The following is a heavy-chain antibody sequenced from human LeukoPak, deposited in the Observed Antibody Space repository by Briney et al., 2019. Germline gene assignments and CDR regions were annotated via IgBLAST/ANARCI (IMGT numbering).Heavy chain of an antibody. J-gene: IGHJ4*02. D-gene: IGHD5-18*01. Sequence: PGRSLRLSCAASGFTFSDFAMHWVRQAPRKGLEWLAVISYDGTNTYYADSVKGRFTISRDNSKDMLYLQMNSLRAEDTAVYYCARAGGGYSYGPFDYWGQGTMVTVSS. V-gene: IGHV3-30*03. CDR2: ISYDGTNT. CDR3: ARAGGGYSYGPFDY. CDR1: GFTFSDFA.